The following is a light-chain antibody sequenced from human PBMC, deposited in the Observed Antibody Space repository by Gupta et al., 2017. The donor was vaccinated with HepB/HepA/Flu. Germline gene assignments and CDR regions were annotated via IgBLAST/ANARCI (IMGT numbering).Light chain of an antibody. CDR1: SSNIGSNY. V-gene: IGLV1-47*01. CDR3: AAWDDSLSGGYV. J-gene: IGLJ1*01. CDR2: RNN. Sequence: QSVLTQPTSASGTPGQRVTISCSGSSSNIGSNYVYWYQQLPGTAPKLLIYRNNQRPSGVPDRFSGSKSGTSASLAISGLRSEDEADYYCAAWDDSLSGGYVFGTGTKVTVL.